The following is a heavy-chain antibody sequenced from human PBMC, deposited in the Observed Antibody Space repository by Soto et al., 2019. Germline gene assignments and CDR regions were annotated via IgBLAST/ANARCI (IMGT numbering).Heavy chain of an antibody. D-gene: IGHD6-13*01. CDR1: GFTFSNYA. J-gene: IGHJ4*02. Sequence: EVQLLESGGGLVQPGESLRLSCAVSGFTFSNYAMSWVRQVPGKGLEWVSTISGSGGSTYYADSVKGRFTISRDRSKNTLYLQMNGLRAEDTAVYYCVKQQMRAIRAFDYWGQGTLVTVSS. V-gene: IGHV3-23*01. CDR2: ISGSGGST. CDR3: VKQQMRAIRAFDY.